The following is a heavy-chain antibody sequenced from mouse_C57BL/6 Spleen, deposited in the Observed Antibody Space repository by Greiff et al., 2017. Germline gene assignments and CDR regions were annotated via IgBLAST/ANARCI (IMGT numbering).Heavy chain of an antibody. CDR1: GYTFTDYY. Sequence: EVQLQQSGPVLVKPGASVKMSCKASGYTFTDYYMNWVKQSHGKRLEWIGVINPYNGGTSYNQKFKGKATLTVDKSSSTAYMELNSLTSEDSAVYYCARELGRPYAMDYWGQGTSVTVSS. V-gene: IGHV1-19*01. CDR3: ARELGRPYAMDY. D-gene: IGHD4-1*01. J-gene: IGHJ4*01. CDR2: INPYNGGT.